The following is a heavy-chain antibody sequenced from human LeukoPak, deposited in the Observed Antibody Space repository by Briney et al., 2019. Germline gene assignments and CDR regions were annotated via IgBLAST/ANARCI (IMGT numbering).Heavy chain of an antibody. V-gene: IGHV4-59*08. D-gene: IGHD3-22*01. CDR1: GGSISSYY. CDR2: IYYRGST. J-gene: IGHJ4*02. CDR3: ARLNYYDSSGYPPRPDY. Sequence: PSETLSLTCTVSGGSISSYYWSWIRQPPGKGLEWIGYIYYRGSTNYNPSLKSRVTISVDTSKNQFSLKLSSVTAADTAVYYCARLNYYDSSGYPPRPDYWGQGTLVTVSS.